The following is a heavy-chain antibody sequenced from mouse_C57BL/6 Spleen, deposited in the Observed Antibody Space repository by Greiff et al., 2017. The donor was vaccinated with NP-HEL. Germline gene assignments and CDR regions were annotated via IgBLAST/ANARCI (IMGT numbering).Heavy chain of an antibody. D-gene: IGHD1-1*01. V-gene: IGHV1-26*01. CDR1: GYTFTDYY. Sequence: EVQLQQSGPELVKPGASVKISCKASGYTFTDYYMNWVKQSHGKSLEWIGDINPNNGGTSYNQKFKGKATLTVDKSSSTAYMELRSLTSEDSAVYYCARPLLLRSFAYWGQGTLVTVSA. J-gene: IGHJ3*01. CDR3: ARPLLLRSFAY. CDR2: INPNNGGT.